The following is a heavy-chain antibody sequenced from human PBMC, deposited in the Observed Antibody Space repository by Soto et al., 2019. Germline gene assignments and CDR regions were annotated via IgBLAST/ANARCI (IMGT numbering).Heavy chain of an antibody. Sequence: SETLSLTCTVSGGSISSGNYYWSWIRQPPGKGLEWIGFISYSGTTHYSASLRSRVSISVDTSKNQFSLDLSSVTAADTAEYYCATMGTPVTGLYYFDYWGQGTLVT. CDR2: ISYSGTT. V-gene: IGHV4-30-4*01. J-gene: IGHJ4*02. CDR3: ATMGTPVTGLYYFDY. D-gene: IGHD4-17*01. CDR1: GGSISSGNYY.